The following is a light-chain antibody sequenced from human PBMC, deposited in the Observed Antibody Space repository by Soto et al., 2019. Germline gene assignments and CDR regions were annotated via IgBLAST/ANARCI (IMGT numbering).Light chain of an antibody. J-gene: IGLJ1*01. CDR3: SSYAGSNFHYV. CDR1: SSDVGGYNY. V-gene: IGLV2-8*01. Sequence: QSVLTQPPSASGSPGQSVTISCTGTSSDVGGYNYVSWYQQHPGKAPKLMIYEVSKRPSGVPDRFSGSKSGNMASLTVSGLQAEDEADYYCSSYAGSNFHYVFGTGTKVTVL. CDR2: EVS.